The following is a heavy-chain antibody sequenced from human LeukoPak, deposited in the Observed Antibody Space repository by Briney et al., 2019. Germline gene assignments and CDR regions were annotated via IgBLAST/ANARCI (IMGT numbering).Heavy chain of an antibody. CDR3: ARRGGRRSSWPIDY. Sequence: SETLSLTCTVSGGSISSSSYYWGWIRQPPGKGLEWIGSIYYSGSTYYNPSLKSRVTISVDTSKNQFSLKLSSVTAADTAVYYCARRGGRRSSWPIDYWGQGTLVTVSS. CDR2: IYYSGST. CDR1: GGSISSSSYY. J-gene: IGHJ4*02. V-gene: IGHV4-39*07. D-gene: IGHD6-13*01.